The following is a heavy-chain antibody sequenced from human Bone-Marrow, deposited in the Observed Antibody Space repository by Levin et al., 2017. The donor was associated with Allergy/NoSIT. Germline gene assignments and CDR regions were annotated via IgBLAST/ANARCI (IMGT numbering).Heavy chain of an antibody. V-gene: IGHV4-59*01. CDR1: GGSIRNYY. J-gene: IGHJ6*03. CDR3: ARTDYFGSGTLTWGPKDPKYYYYMDV. Sequence: PSETLSLTCSVSGGSIRNYYWSWLRQPPGKGPEWIGYVYHSGRTSYNPSLNSRVTISMDTSKNDFSLHLTSVTAADTAVYFCARTDYFGSGTLTWGPKDPKYYYYMDVWGKGSTVTVSS. CDR2: VYHSGRT. D-gene: IGHD3-10*01.